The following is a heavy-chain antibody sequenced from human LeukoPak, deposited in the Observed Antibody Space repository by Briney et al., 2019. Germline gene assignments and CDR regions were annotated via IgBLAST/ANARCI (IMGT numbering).Heavy chain of an antibody. CDR1: GFTFSSYA. D-gene: IGHD2-2*01. V-gene: IGHV3-23*01. CDR2: ISGSGGST. CDR3: AKDFIGYCSSTSCYWHAFDI. Sequence: SGGSLRLSCAASGFTFSSYAMSWVRQAPGKGLEWASAISGSGGSTYYADSVKGRFTISRDNSKNTLYLQMNSLRAEDTAAYYCAKDFIGYCSSTSCYWHAFDIWGQGTMVTVSS. J-gene: IGHJ3*02.